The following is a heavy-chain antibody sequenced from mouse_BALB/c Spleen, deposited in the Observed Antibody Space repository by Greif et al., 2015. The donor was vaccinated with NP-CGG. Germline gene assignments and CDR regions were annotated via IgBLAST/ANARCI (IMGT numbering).Heavy chain of an antibody. D-gene: IGHD2-3*01. Sequence: DVMLVESGGDLVKPGGSLKLSCAASGFTFSSYGMSWVRQTPDKRLEWVATISSGGSYTYYPDSVKGRFTISRDNAKNTLYLQMSSLKSEDTAMYYCARHGWELPYYFDYWGQGTTLTVSS. CDR1: GFTFSSYG. V-gene: IGHV5-6*02. CDR3: ARHGWELPYYFDY. CDR2: ISSGGSYT. J-gene: IGHJ2*01.